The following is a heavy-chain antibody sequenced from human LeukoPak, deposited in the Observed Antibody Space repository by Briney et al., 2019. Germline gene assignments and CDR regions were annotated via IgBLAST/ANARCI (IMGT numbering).Heavy chain of an antibody. CDR3: ARVRMAVAGTGPFDY. CDR2: INPSGGST. V-gene: IGHV1-46*01. J-gene: IGHJ4*02. D-gene: IGHD6-19*01. Sequence: ASVKVSCKASGYTFTSYYMHWVRQAPGQGLEWMGIINPSGGSTNYAQKFQGRVTMTRDMSTSTVYMELSSLRSEDTAVYYCARVRMAVAGTGPFDYWGQGTLVTVSS. CDR1: GYTFTSYY.